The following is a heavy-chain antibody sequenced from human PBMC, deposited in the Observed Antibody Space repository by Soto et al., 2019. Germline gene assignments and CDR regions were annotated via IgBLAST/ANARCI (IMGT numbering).Heavy chain of an antibody. D-gene: IGHD3-10*01. J-gene: IGHJ5*02. V-gene: IGHV3-23*01. Sequence: EVQLSQSGGGLVQPGGSLRLSCAASGFTFSDYGMSWVRQAPGKGLEWVSTIRGSVGNTYYVDSVKGRFTISRDDSTNTVYLQMNSLRAEDTAVYYCAKPLWFGESVFDPWGQGTLVIVSS. CDR1: GFTFSDYG. CDR3: AKPLWFGESVFDP. CDR2: IRGSVGNT.